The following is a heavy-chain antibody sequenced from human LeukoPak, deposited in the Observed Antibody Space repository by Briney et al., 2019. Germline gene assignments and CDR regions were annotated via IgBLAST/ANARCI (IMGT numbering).Heavy chain of an antibody. V-gene: IGHV3-21*01. D-gene: IGHD3-10*01. Sequence: GGSRRLSCAASGFTFSSYSMNWVRQAPGKGLEWVSSISSNSSYIYYADSVKGRFTISRDNAKNSLYLQMNSLRAEDTAVHYCARKRPGGTQEQMDVWGKGTTVTVSS. CDR3: ARKRPGGTQEQMDV. CDR1: GFTFSSYS. J-gene: IGHJ6*04. CDR2: ISSNSSYI.